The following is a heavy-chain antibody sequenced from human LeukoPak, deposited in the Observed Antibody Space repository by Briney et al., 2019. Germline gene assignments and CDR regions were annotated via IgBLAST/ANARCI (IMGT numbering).Heavy chain of an antibody. Sequence: SGKVSCKAPVGTFSSYAISWVRQAPGQGLEWMGRIIPILGIANYAQKFQGRVTITADKSTSTAYMELSSLRSEDTAVYYCAGGELPLSGWGQGTLVTVSS. V-gene: IGHV1-69*04. CDR2: IIPILGIA. D-gene: IGHD1-26*01. CDR3: AGGELPLSG. CDR1: VGTFSSYA. J-gene: IGHJ4*02.